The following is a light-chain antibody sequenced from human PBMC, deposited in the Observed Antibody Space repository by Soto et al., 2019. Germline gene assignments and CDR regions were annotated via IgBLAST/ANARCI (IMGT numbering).Light chain of an antibody. V-gene: IGKV1-5*03. Sequence: DIQMTQSPSTLSASVGDRVTITCRASQSISGWLAWYQHKPGKAPNLLIYKASSLESGVPSRFSGSGSGTEFTRTISSLQPEDFAADYCLQYSSLWTFGQGTKVEIK. CDR2: KAS. CDR3: LQYSSLWT. CDR1: QSISGW. J-gene: IGKJ1*01.